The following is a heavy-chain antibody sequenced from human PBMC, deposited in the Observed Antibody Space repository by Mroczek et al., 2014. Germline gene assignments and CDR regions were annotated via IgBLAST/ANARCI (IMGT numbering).Heavy chain of an antibody. D-gene: IGHD3-10*01. CDR3: ARPGDTGSGSSLLRLEDKGSPSVRDAFDI. V-gene: IGHV1-69*09. CDR2: IIPILGIA. Sequence: QVXLVAVWGVRWKKPGSSVKVSCKASGGTFSSYTISWVRQAPGQGLEWMGRIIPILGIANYAQKFQGRVTITADKSTSTAYMELSSLRSEDTAVYYCARPGDTGSGSSLLRLEDKGSPSVRDAFDIWGQGTMVTVSS. J-gene: IGHJ3*02. CDR1: GGTFSSYT.